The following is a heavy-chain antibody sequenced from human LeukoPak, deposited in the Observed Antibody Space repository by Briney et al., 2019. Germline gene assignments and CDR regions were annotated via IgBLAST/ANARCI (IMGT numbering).Heavy chain of an antibody. V-gene: IGHV3-23*01. CDR2: ISGSGGST. D-gene: IGHD2-2*01. CDR1: GFTFSSYA. J-gene: IGHJ6*02. Sequence: GGSLRLSCAASGFTFSSYAMSWVRQAPGKGLEWVSVISGSGGSTYYADSVKGRFTISRDDSKNTLYLQMNSLRAEDTAVYYCARLGYCSSTSCYGLAYYYYYGMDVWGQGTTVTVSS. CDR3: ARLGYCSSTSCYGLAYYYYYGMDV.